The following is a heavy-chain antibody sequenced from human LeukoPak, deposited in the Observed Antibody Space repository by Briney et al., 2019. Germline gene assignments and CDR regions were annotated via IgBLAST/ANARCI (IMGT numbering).Heavy chain of an antibody. Sequence: ASVKVSCKASGYTFTSYGISWVRQAPGQGLEWMGWISAYNGNTNYAQKLQGRVTMTTDTSTSTAYMELRSLRSDDTAVYYCARDGTSLVQLWLNWFDPWGQGTLVTVSS. CDR3: ARDGTSLVQLWLNWFDP. CDR2: ISAYNGNT. V-gene: IGHV1-18*01. D-gene: IGHD5-18*01. CDR1: GYTFTSYG. J-gene: IGHJ5*02.